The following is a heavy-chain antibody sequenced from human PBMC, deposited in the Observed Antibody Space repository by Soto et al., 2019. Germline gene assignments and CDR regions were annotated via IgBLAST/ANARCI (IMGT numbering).Heavy chain of an antibody. V-gene: IGHV1-2*04. D-gene: IGHD5-12*01. J-gene: IGHJ4*03. CDR3: ARAYSGYDLSHFDY. CDR2: INPNSGGT. Sequence: GTSVKLSCEACGDSFTGYYMHWVRQAPGQGLEWMGWINPNSGGTNYAQKFQGWVTMTRDTSISTAYMELSRLRSDDTAVYYCARAYSGYDLSHFDYWGKGTTVTVSS. CDR1: GDSFTGYY.